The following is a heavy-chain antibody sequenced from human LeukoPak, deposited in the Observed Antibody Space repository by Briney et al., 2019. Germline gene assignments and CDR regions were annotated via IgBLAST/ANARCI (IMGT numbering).Heavy chain of an antibody. D-gene: IGHD4-17*01. CDR2: INHSGST. Sequence: SETLSLTCAVYGGSFSGYYWSWIRQPPGKGLEWIGEINHSGSTNYNPSLKSRVTTSVDTSKNEFSLNLSSVTAADTAVYYCARAGTNLGDYDYWGQGTLVTVSS. J-gene: IGHJ4*02. CDR1: GGSFSGYY. V-gene: IGHV4-34*01. CDR3: ARAGTNLGDYDY.